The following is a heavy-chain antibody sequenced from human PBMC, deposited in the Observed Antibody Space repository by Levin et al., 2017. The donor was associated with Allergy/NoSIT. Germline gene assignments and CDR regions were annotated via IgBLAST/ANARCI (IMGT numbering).Heavy chain of an antibody. D-gene: IGHD6-19*01. V-gene: IGHV3-23*01. CDR2: FTSRGSST. CDR1: GFTFSNYD. J-gene: IGHJ4*02. Sequence: GRSLRLSCAASGFTFSNYDMSWVRQAPGKGLDWVSTFTSRGSSTYYADSVKGRFTMSRDNSKNTLYLLMNSLGADDTAVYYCARDLGVHSSGWYADLDYWGQGTLVSVSS. CDR3: ARDLGVHSSGWYADLDY.